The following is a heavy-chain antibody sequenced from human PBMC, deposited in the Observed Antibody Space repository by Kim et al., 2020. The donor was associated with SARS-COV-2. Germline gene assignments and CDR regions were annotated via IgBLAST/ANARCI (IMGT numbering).Heavy chain of an antibody. V-gene: IGHV7-4-1*02. CDR1: GYSFTSYA. CDR3: ARAPPRYNWFYP. J-gene: IGHJ5*02. CDR2: INANTGHT. Sequence: ASVKVSCKASGYSFTSYAMSWVRQAPGQGLEWMGWINANTGHTKYAQNLNGRFIINIDTSVSTAFLQISSLKSEDTAIYYCARAPPRYNWFYP.